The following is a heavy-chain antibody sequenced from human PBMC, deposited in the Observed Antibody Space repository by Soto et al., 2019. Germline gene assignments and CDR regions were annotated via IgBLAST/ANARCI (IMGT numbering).Heavy chain of an antibody. D-gene: IGHD3-9*01. J-gene: IGHJ4*02. CDR2: ISGSGGST. CDR3: AKGGPGLRYFDWLPYFDY. CDR1: GFTFSSYA. V-gene: IGHV3-23*01. Sequence: GGSLRLSCAASGFTFSSYAMSWVRQAPGKGLEWVSAISGSGGSTYYADSVKGRFTISRDNSKNTLYLQMNNLRAEDTAVYYCAKGGPGLRYFDWLPYFDYWGQGTLVTVSS.